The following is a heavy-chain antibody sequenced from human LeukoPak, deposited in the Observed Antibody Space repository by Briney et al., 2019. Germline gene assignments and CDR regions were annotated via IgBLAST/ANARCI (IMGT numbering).Heavy chain of an antibody. D-gene: IGHD1-20*01. Sequence: ETLSLTCAVYGGSFSGYYWSWIRQPPGKGLEWIGEINHSGGTNYNPSLKSRVTISVDTSKNQFSLKLSSVTAADTAVYYCARSGITGLAFDIWGQGTMVTVSS. V-gene: IGHV4-34*01. CDR2: INHSGGT. CDR3: ARSGITGLAFDI. CDR1: GGSFSGYY. J-gene: IGHJ3*02.